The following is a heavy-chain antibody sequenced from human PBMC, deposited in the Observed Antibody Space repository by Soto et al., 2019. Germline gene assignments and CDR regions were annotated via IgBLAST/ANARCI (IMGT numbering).Heavy chain of an antibody. J-gene: IGHJ6*02. CDR1: GFTFSSYA. CDR2: IGESGTPT. V-gene: IGHV3-23*01. Sequence: PGGSLRLSCAASGFTFSSYAMKWVRQAPGKGLEWVSLIGESGTPTYYADSVKGRFTISRDNSGNTLFLEVYSLRAEDTAVYYCARYIPGVRYYGMDVWGQGTTVTVSS. CDR3: ARYIPGVRYYGMDV. D-gene: IGHD2-2*01.